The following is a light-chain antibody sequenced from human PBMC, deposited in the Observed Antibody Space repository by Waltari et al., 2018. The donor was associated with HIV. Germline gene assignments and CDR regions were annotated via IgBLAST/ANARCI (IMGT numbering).Light chain of an antibody. CDR2: EDD. CDR1: RGSITSNY. J-gene: IGLJ3*02. V-gene: IGLV6-57*01. Sequence: NFMLTQPHSVSESPGKTVTISCTRTRGSITSNYVQWFQRRPGGSPTTVIYEDDQRPSGVPGRFSGSIDSSSNSASLTISGLKPEDEADYYCQSSDRTNQVFGGGTKLTVL. CDR3: QSSDRTNQV.